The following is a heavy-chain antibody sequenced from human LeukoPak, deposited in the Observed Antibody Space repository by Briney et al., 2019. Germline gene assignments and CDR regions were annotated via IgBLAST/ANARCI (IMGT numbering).Heavy chain of an antibody. Sequence: GGSLRLSCAASGFTFSSYWMSWVRQAPGKGLEWVANIKQDGSEKYYVDSVKGRFTISRDNAKNSLYLQMNSLRAEDTAVYYRARWSQNYYDSSGYGKGFDYWGQGTLVTVSS. V-gene: IGHV3-7*01. CDR2: IKQDGSEK. CDR3: ARWSQNYYDSSGYGKGFDY. CDR1: GFTFSSYW. D-gene: IGHD3-22*01. J-gene: IGHJ4*02.